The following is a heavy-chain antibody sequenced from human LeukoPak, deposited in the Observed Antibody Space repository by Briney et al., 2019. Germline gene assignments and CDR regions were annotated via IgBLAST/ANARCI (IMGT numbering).Heavy chain of an antibody. CDR2: TYYRSKWYN. CDR3: ARGSSISIRSLDS. CDR1: GDSVSSNSAA. V-gene: IGHV6-1*01. J-gene: IGHJ4*02. Sequence: SQTLSLTCAISGDSVSSNSAAWNWIRQSPSRGLEWLGRTYYRSKWYNEYAVSVKGRITINPDTSKNQFSLQLNSVTPEDTAVYYCARGSSISIRSLDSWAQGTLVTVSS. D-gene: IGHD6-6*01.